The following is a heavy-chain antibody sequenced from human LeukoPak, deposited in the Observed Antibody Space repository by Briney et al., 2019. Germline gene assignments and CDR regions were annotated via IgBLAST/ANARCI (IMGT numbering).Heavy chain of an antibody. CDR1: DYTFTNYG. J-gene: IGHJ4*02. CDR2: INPSGGST. CDR3: ARDGTTHDLAFDY. Sequence: ASVKVSCKASDYTFTNYGLSWVRQAPGQGLEWMGIINPSGGSTSYAQKFQGRVTMTRDTSTSTVYMELSSLRSEDTAVYYCARDGTTHDLAFDYWGQGTLVTVSS. V-gene: IGHV1-46*01. D-gene: IGHD1-14*01.